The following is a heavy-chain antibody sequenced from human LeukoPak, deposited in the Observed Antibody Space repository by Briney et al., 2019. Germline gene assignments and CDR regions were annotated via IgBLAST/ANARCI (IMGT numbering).Heavy chain of an antibody. D-gene: IGHD3-22*01. J-gene: IGHJ4*02. CDR1: GFTVNSNY. CDR3: ARERDSRGY. CDR2: IYSGDGT. Sequence: PGGSLRLSCAASGFTVNSNYMTWVRQAPGKGLEWVSVIYSGDGTYYADSVKGRFTISRDNSKNMLYLQMNSLRAEDTAVYYCARERDSRGYWGQGTLVTVSS. V-gene: IGHV3-66*01.